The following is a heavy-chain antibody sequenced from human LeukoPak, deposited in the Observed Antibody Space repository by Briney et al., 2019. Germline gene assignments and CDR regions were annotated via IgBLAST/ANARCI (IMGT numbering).Heavy chain of an antibody. CDR1: GFTFTSYD. CDR2: MNPNSGNT. CDR3: ASTLRHGPGGYAFDI. J-gene: IGHJ3*02. D-gene: IGHD2/OR15-2a*01. V-gene: IGHV1-8*01. Sequence: ASVKVSCKASGFTFTSYDINWVRQATGQGLEWMGWMNPNSGNTGYAQKFQGRVTMTRNTSISTAYMELSSLRSEDTAVYYCASTLRHGPGGYAFDIWGQGTMVTVSS.